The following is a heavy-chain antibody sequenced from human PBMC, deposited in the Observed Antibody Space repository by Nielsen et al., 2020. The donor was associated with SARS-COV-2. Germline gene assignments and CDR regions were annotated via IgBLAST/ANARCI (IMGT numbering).Heavy chain of an antibody. J-gene: IGHJ4*02. CDR1: GFTFSNAW. CDR3: TTADYDILTGP. CDR2: IKSKTDGGTT. Sequence: GESLKISCAASGFTFSNAWMSWVRQAPGKGLEWVGRIKSKTDGGTTDYAAPVKGRFTISRDDSKNTLYLQMNSLKTEDTAVYYCTTADYDILTGPWDQGTLVTVSS. D-gene: IGHD3-9*01. V-gene: IGHV3-15*01.